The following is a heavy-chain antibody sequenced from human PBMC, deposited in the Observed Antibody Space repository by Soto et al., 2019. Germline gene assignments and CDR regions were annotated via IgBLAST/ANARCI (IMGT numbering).Heavy chain of an antibody. CDR3: GRDTRRAVADAGAFDS. J-gene: IGHJ4*02. V-gene: IGHV3-33*01. CDR2: IWHDGTSV. CDR1: PLTFSYDG. Sequence: SGGSVRLSCEASPLTFSYDGLHWVRQAPGKDLEWVAVIWHDGTSVLYAESVKGRFNMSRENSINMLDLKMDSLRDEGTAFYFCGRDTRRAVADAGAFDSWGKGTLVSVSS. D-gene: IGHD6-19*01.